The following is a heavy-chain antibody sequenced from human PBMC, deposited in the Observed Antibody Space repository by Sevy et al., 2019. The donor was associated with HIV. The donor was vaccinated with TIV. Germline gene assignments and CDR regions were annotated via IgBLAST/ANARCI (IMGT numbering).Heavy chain of an antibody. CDR2: MYSAGGT. V-gene: IGHV3-53*01. CDR3: AITEGDYDYGLDV. J-gene: IGHJ6*02. CDR1: GFSVSDNY. Sequence: GGSLRLSCTASGFSVSDNYMTWVRQAPGKGLEWVSLMYSAGGTYYAGSVKGRFTIYRNRSKNTLFLEMNSLKVADTAVYYCAITEGDYDYGLDVWGQGTAVTVSS. D-gene: IGHD3-16*01.